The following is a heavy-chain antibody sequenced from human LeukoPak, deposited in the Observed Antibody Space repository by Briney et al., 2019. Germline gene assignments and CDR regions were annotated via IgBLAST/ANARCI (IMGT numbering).Heavy chain of an antibody. J-gene: IGHJ4*02. CDR1: GFTFDDYA. CDR3: AKDMRGDIVVPTFDY. V-gene: IGHV3-43*02. Sequence: GGSLRLSCAASGFTFDDYAMHWVRQAPGKGLEWVSLISGDGGSTYYADSVKGQFTISRDNSKNSLYLQMNSLRTEDTALYYCAKDMRGDIVVPTFDYWVQGTLVTVSS. CDR2: ISGDGGST. D-gene: IGHD2-2*01.